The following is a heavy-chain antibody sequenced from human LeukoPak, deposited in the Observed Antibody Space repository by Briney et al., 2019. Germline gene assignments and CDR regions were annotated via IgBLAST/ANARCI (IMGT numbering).Heavy chain of an antibody. CDR2: ISSSGSTI. J-gene: IGHJ4*02. CDR1: GFTFSDYY. V-gene: IGHV3-11*01. Sequence: GGFPRLSCAASGFTFSDYYMSWIRQAPGKGLEWVSYISSSGSTIYYADSVKGRFTISRDNAKNSLYLQMNSLRAEDTAVYYCARNYGSGSYYRAWGQGTLVTVSS. CDR3: ARNYGSGSYYRA. D-gene: IGHD3-10*01.